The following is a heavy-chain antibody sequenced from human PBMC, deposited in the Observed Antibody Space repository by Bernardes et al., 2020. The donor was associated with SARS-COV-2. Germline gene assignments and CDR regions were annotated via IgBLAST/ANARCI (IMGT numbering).Heavy chain of an antibody. V-gene: IGHV4-39*01. D-gene: IGHD2-21*02. J-gene: IGHJ6*02. CDR1: GASISSINYY. CDR2: MYSSRIS. CDR3: AGSSCGIDCYIGGLRSWDYGMDV. Sequence: SETLSLTCTVSGASISSINYYWGWLLQPPGKGLEWIGSMYSSRISYYNPSLQSRVRGSVDTSKNQFSLRLSFVTAADTAVYYCAGSSCGIDCYIGGLRSWDYGMDVWGQGTTVTVAS.